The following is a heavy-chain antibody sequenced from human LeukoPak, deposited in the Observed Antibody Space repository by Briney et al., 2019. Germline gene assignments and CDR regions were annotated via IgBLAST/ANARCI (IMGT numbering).Heavy chain of an antibody. V-gene: IGHV3-48*04. J-gene: IGHJ4*02. CDR1: GFTFSSYS. Sequence: PGGSLRLSCAASGFTFSSYSMNWVRQAPGKGLEWVSYISSSTTIYYADSVKGRFTISRDNAKNSLYLQMNSLGAEDTAVYYCARDYGGSSPFDYWGQGTLVTVSS. CDR2: ISSSTTI. CDR3: ARDYGGSSPFDY. D-gene: IGHD4-23*01.